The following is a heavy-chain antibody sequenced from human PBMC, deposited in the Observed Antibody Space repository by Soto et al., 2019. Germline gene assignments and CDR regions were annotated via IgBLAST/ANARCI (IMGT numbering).Heavy chain of an antibody. V-gene: IGHV3-11*06. J-gene: IGHJ3*02. CDR1: GFTFSDYY. CDR3: ARVRSGSYYMSAFDI. Sequence: PGGSLRLSCAASGFTFSDYYMSWIRQAPGKGLERVSYISSSSSYTNYADSVKGRFTISRDNAKNSLYLQMNSLRAEDTAVYYCARVRSGSYYMSAFDIWGQGTMVTV. D-gene: IGHD1-26*01. CDR2: ISSSSSYT.